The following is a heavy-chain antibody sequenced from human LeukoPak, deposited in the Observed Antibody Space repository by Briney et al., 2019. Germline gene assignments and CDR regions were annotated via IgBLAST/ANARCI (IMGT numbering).Heavy chain of an antibody. Sequence: ASVKVSCKASGYSFTSYDIHWVRQAPGQGLEWMGWMTPNNGNRGHAQKFQGRVTLTRDTSTGTAYMELSSLTSADTAIYFCAREGGQAVVLDNWGQGTQVTVSS. J-gene: IGHJ4*02. CDR3: AREGGQAVVLDN. CDR1: GYSFTSYD. D-gene: IGHD6-19*01. CDR2: MTPNNGNR. V-gene: IGHV1-8*01.